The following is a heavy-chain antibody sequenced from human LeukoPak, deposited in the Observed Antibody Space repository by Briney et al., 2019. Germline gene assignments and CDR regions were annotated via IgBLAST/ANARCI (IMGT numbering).Heavy chain of an antibody. V-gene: IGHV3-53*01. J-gene: IGHJ4*02. D-gene: IGHD3-22*01. CDR2: IYSGGST. CDR3: AREDYYYDSSGYYYLDY. CDR1: GFTVSSNY. Sequence: GGSLRLSCAASGFTVSSNYMSWVRQAPGKGLEWVSVIYSGGSTYYADSVKGRFTISRDNSKNTLYLQMNGLRAEDTAVYYCAREDYYYDSSGYYYLDYWGQGTLVTVSS.